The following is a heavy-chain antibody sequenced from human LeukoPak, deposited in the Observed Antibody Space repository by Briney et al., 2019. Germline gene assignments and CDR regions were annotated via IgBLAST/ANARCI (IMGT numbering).Heavy chain of an antibody. CDR2: INHSRST. CDR1: GGSFSGYY. V-gene: IGHV4-34*01. Sequence: SETLSLTCAVYGGSFSGYYWRWIRQPPGKGLEWSGEINHSRSTKYKSSLKSRVTISVDTSKNQFSLKLSSLTAADTAVYYCARRVGRWFGERAYYYNYMDVWGKGTTVTISS. J-gene: IGHJ6*03. CDR3: ARRVGRWFGERAYYYNYMDV. D-gene: IGHD3-10*01.